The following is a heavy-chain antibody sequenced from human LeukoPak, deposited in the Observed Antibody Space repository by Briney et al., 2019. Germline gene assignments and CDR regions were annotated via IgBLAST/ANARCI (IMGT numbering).Heavy chain of an antibody. J-gene: IGHJ2*01. CDR1: GFTFSSYW. D-gene: IGHD6-19*01. CDR2: IKQDGSEK. Sequence: GGSLRLSCAASGFTFSSYWMSWVRQAPGKGLEWVANIKQDGSEKYYVDSVKGRFTITRDNAKNSLNLQMSSLRAEDTALYYCAGGDSSGWYFDLWGRGTLVTVSS. CDR3: AGGDSSGWYFDL. V-gene: IGHV3-7*03.